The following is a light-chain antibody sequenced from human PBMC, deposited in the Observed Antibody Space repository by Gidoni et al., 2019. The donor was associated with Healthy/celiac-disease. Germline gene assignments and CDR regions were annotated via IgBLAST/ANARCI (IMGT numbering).Light chain of an antibody. Sequence: AIQLTQSPSSLSASVGDRVTITCRASQGISSALAWYQQKPGKAPKLLIYDASSWESGVPSRFSGSGAGTDFTLNISSLQHEDFATYYCQQFNSYPPPLTFGGGTKVEIK. V-gene: IGKV1-13*02. J-gene: IGKJ4*01. CDR3: QQFNSYPPPLT. CDR2: DAS. CDR1: QGISSA.